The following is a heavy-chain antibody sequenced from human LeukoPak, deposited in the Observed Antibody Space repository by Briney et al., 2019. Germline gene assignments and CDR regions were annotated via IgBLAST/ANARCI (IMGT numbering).Heavy chain of an antibody. D-gene: IGHD3-9*01. CDR2: IYYSGST. V-gene: IGHV4-39*01. Sequence: PSETLSLTCTVSGGSISSSSYYWRWIPRPPGKGLEWIGSIYYSGSTFYNPSLKSRVTISVDTSKNQFSLKLSSVTAADTAVYYCASSPVDILIGRYFDYWGQGTLGTVSS. CDR1: GGSISSSSYY. CDR3: ASSPVDILIGRYFDY. J-gene: IGHJ4*02.